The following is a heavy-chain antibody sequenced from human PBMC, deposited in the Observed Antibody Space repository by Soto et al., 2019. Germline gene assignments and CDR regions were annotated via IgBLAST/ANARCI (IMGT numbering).Heavy chain of an antibody. CDR3: GKVAGLAYDSSGLDY. Sequence: GESLKISCAASGFTVDDYALHWVRQAPGKGLEWVSLISWGGGSTYYADSVKGRFTISRDNSKNSLYLQMNSLRAEDTALYYCGKVAGLAYDSSGLDYWGQGALVTVSS. D-gene: IGHD3-22*01. J-gene: IGHJ4*02. CDR2: ISWGGGST. CDR1: GFTVDDYA. V-gene: IGHV3-43D*04.